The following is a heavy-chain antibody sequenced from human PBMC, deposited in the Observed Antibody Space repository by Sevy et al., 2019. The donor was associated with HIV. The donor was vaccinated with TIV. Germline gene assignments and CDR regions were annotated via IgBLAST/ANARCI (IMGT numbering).Heavy chain of an antibody. Sequence: GGSLRLSCATSEFTFSSYSMNWVRQAPGNGLEWDSSISGGGTYIYYADSVKGRFTISRDNAKNSLSLQMNSLRAEDTAVYYCARGTHDYGDYDRDAFDIWGQGTMVTVSS. V-gene: IGHV3-21*01. CDR2: ISGGGTYI. D-gene: IGHD4-17*01. CDR1: EFTFSSYS. CDR3: ARGTHDYGDYDRDAFDI. J-gene: IGHJ3*02.